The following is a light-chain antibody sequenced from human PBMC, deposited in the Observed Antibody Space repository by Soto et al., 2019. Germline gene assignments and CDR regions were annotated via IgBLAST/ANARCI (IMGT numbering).Light chain of an antibody. J-gene: IGKJ1*01. CDR1: QGISNY. Sequence: DIQMTQSPSSLSASIRDRVTITCRASQGISNYLDWYQQKPWKVPKLLIYAASTLQSGVPSPFSGSGSGTDFTLSISSLQPEDVATYCCQKYDSAPWTFGQGTKVEIK. CDR2: AAS. CDR3: QKYDSAPWT. V-gene: IGKV1-27*01.